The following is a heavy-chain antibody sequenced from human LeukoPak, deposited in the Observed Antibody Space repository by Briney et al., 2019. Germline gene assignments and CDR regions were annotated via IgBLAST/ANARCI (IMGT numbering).Heavy chain of an antibody. V-gene: IGHV3-23*01. Sequence: GGSLRLSCAASGFTFNTYSMSWVRQAPGKGLEWVSAISGSGGSTYYADSVKGRFTISRDNSKNTLYLQMNSLRAEDTAVYYCAKDHTIFGVVIPYYFDYWGQGTLVTVSS. J-gene: IGHJ4*02. CDR3: AKDHTIFGVVIPYYFDY. D-gene: IGHD3-3*01. CDR1: GFTFNTYS. CDR2: ISGSGGST.